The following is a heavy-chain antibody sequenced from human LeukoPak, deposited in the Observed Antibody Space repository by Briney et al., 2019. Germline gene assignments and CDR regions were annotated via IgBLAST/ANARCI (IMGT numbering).Heavy chain of an antibody. V-gene: IGHV3-53*01. CDR1: GFTVRSNY. Sequence: PGGSLRLSCAASGFTVRSNYMSWVRQAAGKGLEWVSVIYSGGWTYYSDSAKDRFTISRDNSKNTLYLQMKSLTAEDTAVYYCARDRREGSYEYFDYWGQGTLVTVSS. J-gene: IGHJ4*02. CDR2: IYSGGWT. D-gene: IGHD1-26*01. CDR3: ARDRREGSYEYFDY.